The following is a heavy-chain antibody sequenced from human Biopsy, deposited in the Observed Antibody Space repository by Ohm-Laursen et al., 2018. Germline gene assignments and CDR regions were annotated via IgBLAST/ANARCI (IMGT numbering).Heavy chain of an antibody. V-gene: IGHV1-69*06. J-gene: IGHJ1*01. CDR1: GGTFSNYG. CDR3: ATKLTGYFHH. D-gene: IGHD3-9*01. CDR2: NIPILGTG. Sequence: ASVKVSCKPPGGTFSNYGVNWVRQAPGQGLEWLGGNIPILGTGNYAQKFQDRVTVAADTSTSTATMELRSLRSDDTAVYYCATKLTGYFHHWGQGTLVIVSS.